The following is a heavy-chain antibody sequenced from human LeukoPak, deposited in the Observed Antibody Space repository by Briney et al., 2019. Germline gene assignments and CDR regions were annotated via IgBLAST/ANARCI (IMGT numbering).Heavy chain of an antibody. CDR1: GFNFRSYE. V-gene: IGHV3-48*03. J-gene: IGHJ4*02. CDR2: ISNTDETR. D-gene: IGHD6-19*01. Sequence: GSLRLSCAASGFNFRSYEMNWVRQAPGKGLEWVSYISNTDETRTYADSVKGRSTISRDNAKNSLHLEMNSLRAEDTAVYYCAREIVSAVAGNFDYWGQGTLVTVSS. CDR3: AREIVSAVAGNFDY.